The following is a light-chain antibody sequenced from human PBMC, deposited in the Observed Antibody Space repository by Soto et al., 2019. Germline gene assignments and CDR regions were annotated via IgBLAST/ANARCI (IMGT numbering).Light chain of an antibody. CDR2: DDS. Sequence: SYELTQPPSVSVAPGQTARITCGGINIGSKSVPWYQQKPGQAPVLVVYDDSDRPSGIPERFSGSNSGNTATLTISRVEAGDEADYYCQVWDSSSDLYVFGTGTKVTVL. V-gene: IGLV3-21*02. CDR1: NIGSKS. J-gene: IGLJ1*01. CDR3: QVWDSSSDLYV.